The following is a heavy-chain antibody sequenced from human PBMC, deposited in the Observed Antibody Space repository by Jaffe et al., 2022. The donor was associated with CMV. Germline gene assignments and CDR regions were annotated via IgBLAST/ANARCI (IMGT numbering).Heavy chain of an antibody. CDR3: ARDYYGSGSYYMGPNWFDP. J-gene: IGHJ5*02. D-gene: IGHD3-10*01. CDR2: ISSSSSTI. CDR1: GFTFSSYS. V-gene: IGHV3-48*02. Sequence: EVQLVESGGGLVQPGGSLRLSCAASGFTFSSYSMNWVRQAPGKGLEWVSYISSSSSTIYYADSVKGRFTISRDNAKNSLYLQMNSLRDEDTAVYYCARDYYGSGSYYMGPNWFDPWGQGTLVTVSS.